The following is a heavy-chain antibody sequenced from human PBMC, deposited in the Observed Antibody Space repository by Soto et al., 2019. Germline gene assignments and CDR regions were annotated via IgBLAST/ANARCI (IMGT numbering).Heavy chain of an antibody. Sequence: SETLSLTCAVSGGSISSGGYSWNWIRQAPGKGLEWIGYIYHSGSTYYNPSLKSRVTISVDRSKNQFSLKLSSVTAADTAVYYCARDSIPAAGTNWADNRFDPWGQGTLVTVSS. D-gene: IGHD6-13*01. CDR1: GGSISSGGYS. CDR2: IYHSGST. CDR3: ARDSIPAAGTNWADNRFDP. V-gene: IGHV4-30-2*01. J-gene: IGHJ5*02.